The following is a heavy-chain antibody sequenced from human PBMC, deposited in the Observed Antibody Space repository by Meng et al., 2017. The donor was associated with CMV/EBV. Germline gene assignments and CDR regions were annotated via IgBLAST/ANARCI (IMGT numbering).Heavy chain of an antibody. CDR3: ARDRRTENYMAYYYDSSGGIDY. J-gene: IGHJ4*02. D-gene: IGHD3-22*01. Sequence: ASVKVSCKASGYTFTGYYMPWVRQAPGQGLEWMGWINPNSGGTNYAQKFQGRVTMTRDTSISTAYMELSRLRSDDTAVYYCARDRRTENYMAYYYDSSGGIDYWGQGTLVTVSS. CDR2: INPNSGGT. V-gene: IGHV1-2*02. CDR1: GYTFTGYY.